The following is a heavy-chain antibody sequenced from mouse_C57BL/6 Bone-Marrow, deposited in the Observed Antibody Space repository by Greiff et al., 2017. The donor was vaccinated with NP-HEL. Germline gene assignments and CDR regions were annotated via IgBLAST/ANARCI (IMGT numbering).Heavy chain of an antibody. CDR2: ISDGGSYT. Sequence: EVKLVESGGGLVKPGGSLKLSCAASGFTFSSYAMSWVRQTPEKRLEWVATISDGGSYTYYPDNVKGRFTISRDNAKNNLYLQMSHLKSEDTAMYYCAGVGKRTVPLAYWGQGTLVTVSA. V-gene: IGHV5-4*03. CDR1: GFTFSSYA. J-gene: IGHJ3*01. CDR3: AGVGKRTVPLAY. D-gene: IGHD1-1*01.